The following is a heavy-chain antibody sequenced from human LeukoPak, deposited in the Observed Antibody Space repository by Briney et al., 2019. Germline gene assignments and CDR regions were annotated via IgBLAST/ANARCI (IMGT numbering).Heavy chain of an antibody. CDR2: INHSGSP. V-gene: IGHV4-34*01. D-gene: IGHD3-3*01. Sequence: PSETLSLTCAVYGGSFSDYYWTWIRQPPGKGLEWIGEINHSGSPNNNPSLKSRVSISFDTSKNQFSLKLTSVTAADTAVYYCGSRRSAMFGVIKGPIDYWGQGTLVTVSS. CDR3: GSRRSAMFGVIKGPIDY. CDR1: GGSFSDYY. J-gene: IGHJ4*02.